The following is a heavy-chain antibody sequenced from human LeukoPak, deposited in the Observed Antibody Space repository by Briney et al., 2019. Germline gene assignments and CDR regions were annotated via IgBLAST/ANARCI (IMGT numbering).Heavy chain of an antibody. CDR2: ITSTSSNI. J-gene: IGHJ3*01. V-gene: IGHV3-21*01. D-gene: IGHD2-15*01. Sequence: GGSLRLSCAASGFTFSRHTMNWVRQAPGKGLEWVSSITSTSSNIYYADSVKGRFTLSRDNTRNSLYLQISSLRAEDTAVYYCARDLYCGYVNCYFRRSFDLWGQGTLVIVSS. CDR1: GFTFSRHT. CDR3: ARDLYCGYVNCYFRRSFDL.